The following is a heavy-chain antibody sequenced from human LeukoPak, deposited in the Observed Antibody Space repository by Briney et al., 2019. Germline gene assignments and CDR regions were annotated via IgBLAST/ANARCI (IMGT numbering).Heavy chain of an antibody. CDR2: IKQDGSEK. CDR3: ARDPGENYGMDV. Sequence: TGGFLRLSCAASGFTFSSYWMSWVRQAPGKGLEWVANIKQDGSEKYYVDSVKGRFTISRDNSKNTLYLQMNSLRAEDTAVYYCARDPGENYGMDVWGQGTTVTVSS. J-gene: IGHJ6*02. V-gene: IGHV3-7*01. CDR1: GFTFSSYW. D-gene: IGHD4-17*01.